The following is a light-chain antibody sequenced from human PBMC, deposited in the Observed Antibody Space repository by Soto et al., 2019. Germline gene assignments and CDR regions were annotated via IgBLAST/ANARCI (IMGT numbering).Light chain of an antibody. CDR2: EGS. Sequence: QSALTQPASVSGSPGQSITISCTGTSSDVGSYNLVSWYQQHPGKAPKLMLYEGSYRPSGVSNRFSGSKSGNTASLTISGLQAEDEADYYCCSYARSSTFYVLFGGGTKLTVL. CDR1: SSDVGSYNL. J-gene: IGLJ2*01. V-gene: IGLV2-23*03. CDR3: CSYARSSTFYVL.